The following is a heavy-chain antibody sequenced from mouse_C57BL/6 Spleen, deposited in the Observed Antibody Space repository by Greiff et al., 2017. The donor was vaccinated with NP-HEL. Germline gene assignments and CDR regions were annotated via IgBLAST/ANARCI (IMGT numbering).Heavy chain of an antibody. CDR3: ARDYGSSSGYFDY. J-gene: IGHJ2*01. CDR2: INPNNGGT. Sequence: EVQLQQSGPELVKPGASVKISCKASGYTFTDYYMNWVKQSHGKSLEWIGDINPNNGGTSYNQKFKGKATLTVDKSSSTAYMELRSLTSEDSAVYYCARDYGSSSGYFDYWGQGTTLTVSS. D-gene: IGHD1-1*01. V-gene: IGHV1-26*01. CDR1: GYTFTDYY.